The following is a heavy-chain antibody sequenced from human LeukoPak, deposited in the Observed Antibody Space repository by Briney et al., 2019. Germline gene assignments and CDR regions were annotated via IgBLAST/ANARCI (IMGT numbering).Heavy chain of an antibody. CDR3: ARSNDAFDI. CDR2: IWYDGSNK. Sequence: GGSLRLSCAASGFTFSSYGMHWVRQAPGKGLEWVAVIWYDGSNKYCADSVKGRFTISRDNSKNTLYLQMNSLRAEDTAVYYCARSNDAFDIWGQGTMVTVSS. V-gene: IGHV3-33*01. CDR1: GFTFSSYG. J-gene: IGHJ3*02.